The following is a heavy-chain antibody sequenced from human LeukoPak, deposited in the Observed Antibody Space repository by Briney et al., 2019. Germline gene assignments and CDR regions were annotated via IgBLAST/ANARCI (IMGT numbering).Heavy chain of an antibody. CDR3: ARSPATYDYVWGSYRFDY. Sequence: GASVQVTCKGSGYTFTSYYLHWVRQPPAQGREWMGIIIPSGGSTRYAHKVKGRVTMTRDTSTSTDYMELSSLRSEDTAMYYGARSPATYDYVWGSYRFDYWGQGTLVTVSS. CDR2: IIPSGGST. CDR1: GYTFTSYY. V-gene: IGHV1-46*01. D-gene: IGHD3-16*01. J-gene: IGHJ4*02.